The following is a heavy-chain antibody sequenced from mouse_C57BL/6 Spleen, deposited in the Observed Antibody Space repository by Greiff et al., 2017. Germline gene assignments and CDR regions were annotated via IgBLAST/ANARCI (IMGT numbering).Heavy chain of an antibody. D-gene: IGHD2-1*01. CDR1: GYTFTSYG. V-gene: IGHV1-81*01. J-gene: IGHJ2*01. CDR2: IYPRSGNT. CDR3: AHYGNYVDY. Sequence: QVQLQQSGAELARPGASVKLSCKASGYTFTSYGISWVKQRTGQGLEWIGEIYPRSGNTYYNEKFQGKATLTADKSSSTAYMELRRLTSEDSAVYFCAHYGNYVDYWGQGTTLTVSS.